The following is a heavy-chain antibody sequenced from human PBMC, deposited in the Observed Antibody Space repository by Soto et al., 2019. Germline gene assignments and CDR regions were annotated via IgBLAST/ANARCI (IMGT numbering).Heavy chain of an antibody. CDR3: ARDRGSYGMDV. Sequence: TLSLTCTVSGGSISSYYWSRIRQPPGKGLEWIGYIYYSGSTNYNPSLNSRVSISIDTSKNHFSLEVSSVTAADTAVYYCARDRGSYGMDVWGQGTTVTVSS. V-gene: IGHV4-59*12. CDR2: IYYSGST. CDR1: GGSISSYY. J-gene: IGHJ6*02.